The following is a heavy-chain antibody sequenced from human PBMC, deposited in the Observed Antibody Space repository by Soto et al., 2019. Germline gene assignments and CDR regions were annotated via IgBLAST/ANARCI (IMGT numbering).Heavy chain of an antibody. D-gene: IGHD2-15*01. Sequence: ASVKVSCKASGYTFTSYYMHWVRQAPGQGLEWMGIVNPSGGSTSYAQKFQGRVTMTRDTPTSTVYMELSSLRSEDTAVYYCARDKDFACSGGSCSEFDYWGQGTLVTVSS. CDR1: GYTFTSYY. J-gene: IGHJ4*02. CDR2: VNPSGGST. V-gene: IGHV1-46*01. CDR3: ARDKDFACSGGSCSEFDY.